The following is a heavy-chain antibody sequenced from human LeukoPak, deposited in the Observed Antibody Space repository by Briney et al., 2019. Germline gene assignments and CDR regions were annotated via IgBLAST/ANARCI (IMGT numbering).Heavy chain of an antibody. CDR3: ARGRFGGGYDYNGYHWFDP. CDR2: IIPIFGTA. J-gene: IGHJ5*02. CDR1: GGTFSSYA. D-gene: IGHD5-12*01. Sequence: ASVKVSCKASGGTFSSYAISWVRQAPGQGLEWMGGIIPIFGTANYAQKFQGRVTITADKSTSTAYMELSSLRSEDTAVYYCARGRFGGGYDYNGYHWFDPWGQGTLVTVSS. V-gene: IGHV1-69*06.